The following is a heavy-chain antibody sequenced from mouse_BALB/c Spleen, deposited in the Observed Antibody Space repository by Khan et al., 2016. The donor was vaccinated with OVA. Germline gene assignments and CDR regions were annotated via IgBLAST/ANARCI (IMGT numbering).Heavy chain of an antibody. CDR3: ATSYFYGYYFDY. CDR1: GFTFNNYG. Sequence: EVELVESGGGLVQPGGSRKLSCAASGFTFNNYGMHWVRQAPEKGLEWVAYISGDSNTIYLDSVKGRFTISRDNPKNTLFLQMTSLMSEDTAMYYCATSYFYGYYFDYWGPGTTLTVS. D-gene: IGHD1-1*01. V-gene: IGHV5-17*02. J-gene: IGHJ2*01. CDR2: ISGDSNT.